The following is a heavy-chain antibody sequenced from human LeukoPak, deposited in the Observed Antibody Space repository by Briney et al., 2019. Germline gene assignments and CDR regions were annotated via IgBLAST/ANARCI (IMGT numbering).Heavy chain of an antibody. CDR2: IYTSGST. D-gene: IGHD4-11*01. V-gene: IGHV4-61*02. CDR1: GGSISSGSYH. Sequence: TLSLTCTVSGGSISSGSYHWSWIRQPAGKGLEWIGRIYTSGSTNCNPSLKSRVTISVDTSKNQFSLKLSSVTAADTAVYYCARAPTTPYYYYMDVWGKGTTVTVSS. J-gene: IGHJ6*03. CDR3: ARAPTTPYYYYMDV.